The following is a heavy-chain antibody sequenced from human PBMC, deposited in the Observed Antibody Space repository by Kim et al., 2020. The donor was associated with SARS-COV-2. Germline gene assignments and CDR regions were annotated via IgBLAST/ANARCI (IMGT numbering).Heavy chain of an antibody. CDR3: SKHTCGPEDS. V-gene: IGHV3-74*01. Sequence: GGSLRLSCAASGFSVSSYLMHWVRQPPGKGLEWVARINEDGRTTNHADSVKCRFTISRDSAKNTLLLQMNILRVDDTAVYYCSKHTCGPEDSWGQGILV. CDR1: GFSVSSYL. D-gene: IGHD2-21*01. J-gene: IGHJ5*01. CDR2: INEDGRTT.